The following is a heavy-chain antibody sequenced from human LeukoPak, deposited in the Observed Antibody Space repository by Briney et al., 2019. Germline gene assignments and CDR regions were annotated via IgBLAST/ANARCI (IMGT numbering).Heavy chain of an antibody. J-gene: IGHJ4*02. CDR2: ISYDGSNK. D-gene: IGHD5-24*01. Sequence: PGGSLRLSCAASGFTFSSYAMHWVRQAPGKGLEWVAVISYDGSNKYYADSVKGRFTISGDNSKNTLYLQMNSLRAEDTAVYYCARDGVGGDGYNFDNWGQGTLVTVSS. CDR1: GFTFSSYA. V-gene: IGHV3-30*01. CDR3: ARDGVGGDGYNFDN.